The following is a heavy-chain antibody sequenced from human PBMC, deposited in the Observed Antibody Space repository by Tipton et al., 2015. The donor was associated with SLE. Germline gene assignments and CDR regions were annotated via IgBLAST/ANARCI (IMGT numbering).Heavy chain of an antibody. CDR1: GDSISSGGHY. CDR3: ARGPTGEAGYFDL. J-gene: IGHJ2*01. CDR2: IYYRGGT. D-gene: IGHD7-27*01. V-gene: IGHV4-31*03. Sequence: TLSLTCIVSGDSISSGGHYWYWIRQHRGKGLECIGYIYYRGGTYYNPSLKRRVTISVETSRNQFSLMLSPVTAADTAVYYCARGPTGEAGYFDLWGRGTLVTVSS.